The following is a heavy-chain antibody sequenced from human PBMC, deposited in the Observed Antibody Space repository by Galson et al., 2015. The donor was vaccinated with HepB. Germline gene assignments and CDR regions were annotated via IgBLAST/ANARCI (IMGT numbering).Heavy chain of an antibody. CDR3: AREVDCTDGVCFLGGMDV. D-gene: IGHD2-8*01. V-gene: IGHV1-18*04. Sequence: SVKVSCKASGYTLSSYGISWVRQAPGQGLEWMGWISAYNGNTNYAQKLQGRVTMTTDTATRTAYMELRSLRSDDTAVYYCAREVDCTDGVCFLGGMDVWGQGTTVTVSS. CDR2: ISAYNGNT. CDR1: GYTLSSYG. J-gene: IGHJ6*02.